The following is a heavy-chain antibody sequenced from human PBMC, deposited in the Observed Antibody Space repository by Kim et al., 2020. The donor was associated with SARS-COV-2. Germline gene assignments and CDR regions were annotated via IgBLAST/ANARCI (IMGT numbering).Heavy chain of an antibody. D-gene: IGHD3-10*01. CDR3: AKSSIGFGELEPPDS. J-gene: IGHJ4*02. V-gene: IGHV3-23*01. Sequence: DSVKGRSTISRDNSKNTLYLQMNSLRAEDTPVYYCAKSSIGFGELEPPDSWGQGTLVTVSS.